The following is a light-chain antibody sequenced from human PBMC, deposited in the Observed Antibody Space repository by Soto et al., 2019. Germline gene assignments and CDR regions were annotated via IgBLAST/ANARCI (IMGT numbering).Light chain of an antibody. V-gene: IGKV3-15*01. CDR1: QSVNSY. CDR2: GAS. CDR3: QQYTNWPSWT. Sequence: EKVMTQSPATLSMSPGERATLSCRARQSVNSYLAWYQQKPGQAPRLLIYGASTRATGIPARFSGSGSGTEFTLTISSLQSEDFAVYYCQQYTNWPSWTFGQGTKVELK. J-gene: IGKJ1*01.